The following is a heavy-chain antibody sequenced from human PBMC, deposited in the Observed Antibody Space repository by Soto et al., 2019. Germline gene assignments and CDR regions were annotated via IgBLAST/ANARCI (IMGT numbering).Heavy chain of an antibody. CDR1: GGTFSSYA. V-gene: IGHV1-69*13. CDR3: ARGNNIVVVQATIPLYYYYYGMDV. J-gene: IGHJ6*02. D-gene: IGHD2-2*02. CDR2: IIPIFGTA. Sequence: SVKVSCKASGGTFSSYAISWVRQAPGQGLEWMGGIIPIFGTANYAQKFQGRVTITADESTSTAYMELSSLRSEDTAVYYCARGNNIVVVQATIPLYYYYYGMDVWGQGTTVTVSS.